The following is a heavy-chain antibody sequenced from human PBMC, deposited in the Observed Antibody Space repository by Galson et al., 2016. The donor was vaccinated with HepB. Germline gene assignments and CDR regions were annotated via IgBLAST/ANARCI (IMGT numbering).Heavy chain of an antibody. Sequence: SLRLSCAASGFTFTNYIMSWVRQAPGKGLEWVSAISGSGSDTYYLDFAKGRFTISKDNSKNTVCLQMNNLRAEDTAIYYCAKLMGEWGERSTGFVDNWGQGTLVTVSS. CDR1: GFTFTNYI. D-gene: IGHD1-1*01. J-gene: IGHJ4*02. CDR2: ISGSGSDT. V-gene: IGHV3-23*01. CDR3: AKLMGEWGERSTGFVDN.